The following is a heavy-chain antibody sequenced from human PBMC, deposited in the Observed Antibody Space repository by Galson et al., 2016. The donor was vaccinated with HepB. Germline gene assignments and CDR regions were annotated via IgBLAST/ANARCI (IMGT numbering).Heavy chain of an antibody. CDR2: ISGSGSPK. CDR1: GFTLSDYY. V-gene: IGHV3-11*04. J-gene: IGHJ6*02. Sequence: SLRLSCAASGFTLSDYYMNWIRQAPGKGLEWVSYISGSGSPKNYADSVKGRFTISRDNAKNSLYLQMNSLRAEDTAVYYCASLYSSSSNYYYGMDVWGQGTTVTVSS. D-gene: IGHD6-6*01. CDR3: ASLYSSSSNYYYGMDV.